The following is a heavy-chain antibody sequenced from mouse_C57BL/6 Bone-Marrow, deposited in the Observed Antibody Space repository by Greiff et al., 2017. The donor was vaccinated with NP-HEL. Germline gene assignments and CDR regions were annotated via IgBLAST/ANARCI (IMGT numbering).Heavy chain of an antibody. CDR3: ARHYSIYVGFAY. J-gene: IGHJ3*01. Sequence: EVHLVESGGGLVQPGGSLKLSCAASGFTFSDYYMYWVRQTPETRLEWVAYISNGGGSTYYPDTVKGRFTISRDNAKNTLYLQMSRLKSEDTAMYYCARHYSIYVGFAYWGQGTLVTVSA. CDR1: GFTFSDYY. CDR2: ISNGGGST. V-gene: IGHV5-12*01. D-gene: IGHD2-5*01.